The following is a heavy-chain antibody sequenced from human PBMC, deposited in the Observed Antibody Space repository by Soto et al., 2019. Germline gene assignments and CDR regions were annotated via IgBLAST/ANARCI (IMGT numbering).Heavy chain of an antibody. V-gene: IGHV1-2*04. D-gene: IGHD3-22*01. CDR2: INPNSGGT. CDR3: ARVRREYDNSGPVDY. Sequence: ASVKVSCKASGYTFTGYYMHWVRQAPGQGLEWMGWINPNSGGTNYAQKFQGWVTMTRDTSISTAYMELSRLRSDDTALYYCARVRREYDNSGPVDYWGQGTLVTVSS. CDR1: GYTFTGYY. J-gene: IGHJ4*02.